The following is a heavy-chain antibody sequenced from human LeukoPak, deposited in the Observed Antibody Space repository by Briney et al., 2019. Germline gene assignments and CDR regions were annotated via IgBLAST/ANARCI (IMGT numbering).Heavy chain of an antibody. CDR1: GFTFTSSA. CDR2: IVVGSGNT. D-gene: IGHD1-26*01. CDR3: ASGGSYYSSEY. V-gene: IGHV1-58*02. J-gene: IGHJ4*02. Sequence: GASVKVSCKASGFTFTSSAMEWVRQARGQRLEWIGWIVVGSGNTNYAQKFQERVTITRDMSTSTAYMELSSLRSEDTAVYYCASGGSYYSSEYWGQGTLVTVSS.